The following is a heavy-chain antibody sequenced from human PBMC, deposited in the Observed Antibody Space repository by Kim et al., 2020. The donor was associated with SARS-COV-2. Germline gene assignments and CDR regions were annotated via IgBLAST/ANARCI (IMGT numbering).Heavy chain of an antibody. CDR3: ARQVAVAGVYYFDY. CDR1: GGSFSGYY. D-gene: IGHD6-19*01. CDR2: INHSGST. V-gene: IGHV4-34*01. J-gene: IGHJ4*02. Sequence: SETLSLTCAVYGGSFSGYYWSWIRQPPGKGLEWIGEINHSGSTNYNPSLKSRVTISVDTSKNQFSLKLSSVTAADTAVYYCARQVAVAGVYYFDYWGQGT.